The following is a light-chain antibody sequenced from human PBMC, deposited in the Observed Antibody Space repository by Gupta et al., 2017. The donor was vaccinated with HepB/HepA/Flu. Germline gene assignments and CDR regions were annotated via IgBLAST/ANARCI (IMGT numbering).Light chain of an antibody. Sequence: QSVLSPPPSASGTPGPRITISCSGSSSNSGSNTVNWYQQLPGTAPKPLIYSNNQRPSGGPDRLSGSKSGTSASLAISGLQSEDEAEYYCAAWDDSLNGTNWVFGGGTKLTVL. CDR1: SSNSGSNT. V-gene: IGLV1-44*01. CDR2: SNN. CDR3: AAWDDSLNGTNWV. J-gene: IGLJ3*02.